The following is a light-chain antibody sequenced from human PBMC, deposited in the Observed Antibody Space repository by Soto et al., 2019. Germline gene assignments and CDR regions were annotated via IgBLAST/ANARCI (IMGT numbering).Light chain of an antibody. CDR1: QRVSSN. CDR2: GAS. CDR3: QQYNNWPLT. Sequence: EIVMTQSPATLSASPGERATPSCRASQRVSSNFAWYQQKPGQAPRLLIYGASTRATGIPARFSGSGSGTEFTLTISSLQSEDFAVYYCQQYNNWPLTFGRGTKV. V-gene: IGKV3D-15*01. J-gene: IGKJ4*01.